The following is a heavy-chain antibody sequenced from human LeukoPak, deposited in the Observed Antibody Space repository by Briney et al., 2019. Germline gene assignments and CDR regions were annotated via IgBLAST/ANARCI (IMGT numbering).Heavy chain of an antibody. J-gene: IGHJ5*02. Sequence: ASVKVSCKASGYTFTSYYMHWVRQAPGLGLEWMGIINPSGGSTSYAQKFQGRVTMTRDTSTSTVYMELSSLRSEDTAVYYCARVGFIAVAGPPDSWFDPWGQGTLVTVSS. D-gene: IGHD6-19*01. V-gene: IGHV1-46*01. CDR2: INPSGGST. CDR1: GYTFTSYY. CDR3: ARVGFIAVAGPPDSWFDP.